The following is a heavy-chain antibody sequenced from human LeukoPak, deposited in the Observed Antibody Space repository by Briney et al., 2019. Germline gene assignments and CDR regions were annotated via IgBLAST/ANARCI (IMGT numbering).Heavy chain of an antibody. CDR2: LRQDGGDK. CDR3: ARETRGTVGSY. D-gene: IGHD1-26*01. V-gene: IGHV3-7*05. J-gene: IGHJ4*02. Sequence: GGSLGLSCTTSISTLSTHWMSWFRLTPGKGLEWVASLRQDGGDKYYVDSVKGRFTISRDYAANSLSLQMSSLRAEDTAVYYCARETRGTVGSYWGQGTLVTVSS. CDR1: ISTLSTHW.